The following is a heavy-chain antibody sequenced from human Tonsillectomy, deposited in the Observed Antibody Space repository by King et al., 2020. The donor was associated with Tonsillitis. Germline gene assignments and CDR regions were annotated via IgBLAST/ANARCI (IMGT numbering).Heavy chain of an antibody. V-gene: IGHV3-48*02. Sequence: VQLVESGGGLVQPGGSLRLSCAASGFTFSSFSMNWVRQAPGKGLEWVSYITASSSTIYYAESVKGRFTISRDNAKNSLYLQMNRLRDEDTAVYYCAGPEGSSWYFAYWGQGTLVTVSS. CDR3: AGPEGSSWYFAY. CDR2: ITASSSTI. CDR1: GFTFSSFS. J-gene: IGHJ4*02. D-gene: IGHD6-13*01.